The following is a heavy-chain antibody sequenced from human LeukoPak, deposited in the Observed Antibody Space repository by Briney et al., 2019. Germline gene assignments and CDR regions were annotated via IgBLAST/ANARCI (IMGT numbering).Heavy chain of an antibody. CDR2: IVGSGAST. J-gene: IGHJ2*01. CDR1: GFTLSSFA. D-gene: IGHD4-17*01. V-gene: IGHV3-23*01. Sequence: GGSLRLSCAASGFTLSSFAMSWVRQAPGKGLEWISAIVGSGASTYYADSVKGRFTISRDNSKNTLHLQMNSLRAEDTAIYHCAKVRVVGDYNWFFNLWGRGTLVTVSS. CDR3: AKVRVVGDYNWFFNL.